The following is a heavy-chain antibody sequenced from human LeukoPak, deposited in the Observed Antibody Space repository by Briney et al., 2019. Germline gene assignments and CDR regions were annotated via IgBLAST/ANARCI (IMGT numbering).Heavy chain of an antibody. CDR1: GYRFTDYW. D-gene: IGHD5-18*01. CDR3: ARGPLRGYSYGSAFDY. J-gene: IGHJ4*02. Sequence: GESLKISCKGSGYRFTDYWIAWVRQMPGKGLEWMGIIYPGDSDSRYSPSFQGQVTISADKSISTAYLQWSSLKASDTAMYYCARGPLRGYSYGSAFDYWGQGTLVTVSS. V-gene: IGHV5-51*01. CDR2: IYPGDSDS.